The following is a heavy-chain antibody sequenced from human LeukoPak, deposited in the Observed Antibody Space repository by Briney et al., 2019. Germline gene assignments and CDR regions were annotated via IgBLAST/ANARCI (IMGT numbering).Heavy chain of an antibody. D-gene: IGHD1-14*01. CDR3: TRYNNDHFDY. CDR1: GFTFGGYG. Sequence: GGSLRLSCAGSGFTFGGYGMHWFRQTPGKGLEWVAVIAYDGSRAFYAGSAKGRFTISRGNSKNTMSVQMDDLRAEDTAVYYCTRYNNDHFDYWGQGTLVTVSS. CDR2: IAYDGSRA. V-gene: IGHV3-33*01. J-gene: IGHJ4*02.